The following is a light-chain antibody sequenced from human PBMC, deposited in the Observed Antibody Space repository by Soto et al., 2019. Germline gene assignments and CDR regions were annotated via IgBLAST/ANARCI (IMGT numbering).Light chain of an antibody. CDR3: KQALQTPS. J-gene: IGKJ4*01. V-gene: IGKV2-28*01. CDR1: QSLLHSNGYND. CDR2: LGS. Sequence: VMTQSPLSLSVTPGEPASISCRSSQSLLHSNGYNDLDWYPQKPGQSPQLLIYLGSFRAAGVHDRFSVSRSCKDCTLKISRVEAAGVWVYYCKQALQTPSFRGGTKMEFK.